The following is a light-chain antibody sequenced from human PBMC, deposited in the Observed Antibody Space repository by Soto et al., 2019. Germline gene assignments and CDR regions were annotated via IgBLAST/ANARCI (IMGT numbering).Light chain of an antibody. CDR3: QQSNNYPWT. Sequence: DIQMTQSPSTLSASVGDRVTLTCRASQYINNYLAWYQQKPGEAPQLLIYEAANFESGVPSRFSGSGTGTEFTLTISSLQPDDFAAYYCQQSNNYPWTFGQGTRVEI. J-gene: IGKJ1*01. CDR1: QYINNY. CDR2: EAA. V-gene: IGKV1-5*03.